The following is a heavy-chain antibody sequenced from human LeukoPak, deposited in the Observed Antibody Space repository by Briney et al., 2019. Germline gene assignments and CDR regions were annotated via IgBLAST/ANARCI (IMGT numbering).Heavy chain of an antibody. CDR1: GFSFSSYE. CDR2: IISSSSTT. CDR3: AGIARDYYYMDV. Sequence: GGSLRLSCAASGFSFSSYEMNWVRQAPGKGLEWVSYIISSSSTTYYEDSVKGRFTVSRDNAKNSLYLQMNSLRVEDTAVYYCAGIARDYYYMDVWGKGTTVTVSS. V-gene: IGHV3-48*03. J-gene: IGHJ6*03.